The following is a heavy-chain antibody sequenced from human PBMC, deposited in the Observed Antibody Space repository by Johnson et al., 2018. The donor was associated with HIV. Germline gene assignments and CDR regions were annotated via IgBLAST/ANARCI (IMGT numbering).Heavy chain of an antibody. CDR2: ISSYGQRT. D-gene: IGHD2-8*01. Sequence: VQLVESGGGVVQPGRSLRLSCAASGFTFSSYAMHWVRQAPGKGLEWVAVISSYGQRTYYAKSVKGRFTISRDNSKKTLYLQLGSLRDEDMGVYYCAGGPYWACEVYNGLGLWGQGTKVIVSS. CDR1: GFTFSSYA. CDR3: AGGPYWACEVYNGLGL. V-gene: IGHV3-64*01. J-gene: IGHJ3*01.